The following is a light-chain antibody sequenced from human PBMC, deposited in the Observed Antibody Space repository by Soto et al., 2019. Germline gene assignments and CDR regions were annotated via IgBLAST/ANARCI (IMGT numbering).Light chain of an antibody. CDR3: QQYNHWRT. V-gene: IGKV3D-15*01. J-gene: IGKJ1*01. CDR1: QTVSTY. Sequence: EIVLTQSPATLSLSPGERATLSCRARQTVSTYLSWYQHKPGQAPRLLIYGASSRATGIPARISGSGSGTEFTLTINSLQSEDFAVYYCQQYNHWRTFGQGTKVDI. CDR2: GAS.